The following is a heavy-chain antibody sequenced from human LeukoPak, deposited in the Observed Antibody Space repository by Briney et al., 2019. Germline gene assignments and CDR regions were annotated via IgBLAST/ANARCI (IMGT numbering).Heavy chain of an antibody. Sequence: SETLSLTCTVSGSSISSYYGSWIRQPPGKGLEWIGYIYYSGSTNYNPSLKSRVTISVDTSKNQFSLKLSSVTAADTAVYYCARSKNYDFWGGLDYWGQGTL. CDR3: ARSKNYDFWGGLDY. V-gene: IGHV4-59*01. J-gene: IGHJ4*02. D-gene: IGHD3-3*01. CDR2: IYYSGST. CDR1: GSSISSYY.